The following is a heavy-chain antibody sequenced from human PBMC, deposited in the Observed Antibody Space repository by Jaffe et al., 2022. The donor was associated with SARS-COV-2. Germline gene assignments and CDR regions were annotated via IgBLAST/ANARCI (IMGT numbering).Heavy chain of an antibody. D-gene: IGHD5-12*01. CDR3: ARGHGNSGYAEI. V-gene: IGHV4-61*02. CDR1: GNSIGSDNYF. CDR2: FYASGGT. J-gene: IGHJ4*02. Sequence: QVRLQESGPGLVKPSETLSLTCTVSGNSIGSDNYFWMWIRQPAGKGLEWIGRFYASGGTYYSPPFQSRVTIAVDTSRNQFSLKVTSVTAADTAVYYCARGHGNSGYAEIWGQGTLVTVSS.